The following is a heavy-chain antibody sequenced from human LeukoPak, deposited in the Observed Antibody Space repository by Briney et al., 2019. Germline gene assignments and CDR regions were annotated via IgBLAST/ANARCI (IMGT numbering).Heavy chain of an antibody. Sequence: PSENLSLTCTVSGGSIIINNYFWAWIRQPPGQGLEWIGSIVCSGTTYYSPSLKRRVTISVDTSKNHFALSLTFVTAADTAVYYCARHEVNPNFDYWGQGALVTVSS. J-gene: IGHJ4*02. CDR3: ARHEVNPNFDY. CDR2: IVCSGTT. CDR1: GGSIIINNYF. V-gene: IGHV4-39*01.